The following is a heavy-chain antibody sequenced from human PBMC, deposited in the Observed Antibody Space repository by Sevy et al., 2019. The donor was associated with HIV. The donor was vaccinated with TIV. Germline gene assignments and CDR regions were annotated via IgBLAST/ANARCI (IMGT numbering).Heavy chain of an antibody. CDR3: ARDGSSWYLGYYYYGMDV. CDR1: GYTFTGYY. J-gene: IGHJ6*02. CDR2: INPNSGGT. Sequence: ASVKVSCKASGYTFTGYYMHWVRQAPGQGLEWMGWINPNSGGTNYAQKFQGWVTMTRDTSISTAYMELSRLRSDDTAVYYCARDGSSWYLGYYYYGMDVWGQGTTVTVSS. D-gene: IGHD6-13*01. V-gene: IGHV1-2*04.